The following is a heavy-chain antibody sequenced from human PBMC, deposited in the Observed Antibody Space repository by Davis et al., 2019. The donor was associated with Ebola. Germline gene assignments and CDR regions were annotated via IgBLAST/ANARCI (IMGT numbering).Heavy chain of an antibody. V-gene: IGHV3-15*01. CDR1: GFTFSNAW. CDR2: IKSKTDGGTT. CDR3: ARGHGSSWGEDYYDC. Sequence: LSLTCAASGFTFSNAWMSWVRQAPGKGLEWVGRIKSKTDGGTTDYAAPVKGRFTISRDDSKNSLYLQMNSLTADDTAVYYCARGHGSSWGEDYYDCWGQGTLVTVSS. D-gene: IGHD6-13*01. J-gene: IGHJ4*02.